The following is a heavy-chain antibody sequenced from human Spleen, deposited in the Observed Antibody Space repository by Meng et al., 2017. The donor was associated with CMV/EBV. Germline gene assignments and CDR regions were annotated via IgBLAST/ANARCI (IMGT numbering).Heavy chain of an antibody. Sequence: SEILSLTCTVSGYSISSGYYWGWIRQPPGKGLEWIGSIYHSGSTDYNPSLKSRVTISVDTSKNQFSLKLSSVTAADTAVYYCARVGLQLVRPFDYWGQGTLVTVSS. V-gene: IGHV4-38-2*02. CDR2: IYHSGST. D-gene: IGHD6-13*01. J-gene: IGHJ4*02. CDR1: GYSISSGYY. CDR3: ARVGLQLVRPFDY.